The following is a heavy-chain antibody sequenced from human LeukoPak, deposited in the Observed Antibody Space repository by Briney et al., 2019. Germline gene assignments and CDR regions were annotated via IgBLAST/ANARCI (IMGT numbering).Heavy chain of an antibody. D-gene: IGHD6-19*01. CDR3: GGSSGWYVPFDY. J-gene: IGHJ4*02. CDR1: GGSFSGYY. CDR2: IYTSGST. Sequence: SETLSLTCAAYGGSFSGYYWSWIRQPAGKGLEWIGRIYTSGSTNYNPSLKSRVTMSVDTSKNQFSLKLSSVTAADTAVYYCGGSSGWYVPFDYWGQGTLVTVSS. V-gene: IGHV4-59*10.